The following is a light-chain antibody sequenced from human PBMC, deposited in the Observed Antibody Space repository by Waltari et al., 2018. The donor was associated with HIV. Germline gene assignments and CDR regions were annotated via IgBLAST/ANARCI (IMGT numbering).Light chain of an antibody. Sequence: PASVSGSPGERATIPCRASQRIRSNLAWYQQKPGQAPRLLLYDASTRATGIPARFSGSGSGTEFTLTITSLQSEDFAVYYCQQYNNWPPITFGQGTRLEIK. J-gene: IGKJ5*01. CDR1: QRIRSN. CDR3: QQYNNWPPIT. V-gene: IGKV3-15*01. CDR2: DAS.